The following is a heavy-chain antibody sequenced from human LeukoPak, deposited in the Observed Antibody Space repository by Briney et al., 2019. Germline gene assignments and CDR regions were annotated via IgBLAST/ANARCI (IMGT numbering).Heavy chain of an antibody. CDR2: INHSGST. D-gene: IGHD5-24*01. CDR3: ARMKLATTSSFDY. Sequence: PSETLSLTCAVYGGSFSGYYWSWIRQPPGKGLEWIGEINHSGSTNYNPSLKSRVTISVDTSKNQFSLKPSSVTAADTAVYYCARMKLATTSSFDYWGQGTLVTVSS. V-gene: IGHV4-34*01. J-gene: IGHJ4*02. CDR1: GGSFSGYY.